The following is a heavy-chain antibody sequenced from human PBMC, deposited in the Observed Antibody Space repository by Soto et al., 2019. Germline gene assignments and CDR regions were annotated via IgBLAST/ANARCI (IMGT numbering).Heavy chain of an antibody. V-gene: IGHV3-23*01. CDR1: GFTFSSYA. CDR3: VNRKGLFDY. CDR2: ISASGDTT. Sequence: GGSLRLSCAASGFTFSSYAMSWVRQAPGKGLEWVSSISASGDTTYYADSVKGRFTISRDNSKNTLYLQMNSLRAEDTAVYYCVNRKGLFDYWGQGTLVTVSS. J-gene: IGHJ4*02.